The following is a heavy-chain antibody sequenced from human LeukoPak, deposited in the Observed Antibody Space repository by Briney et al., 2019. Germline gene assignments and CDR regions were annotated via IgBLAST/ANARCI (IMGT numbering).Heavy chain of an antibody. V-gene: IGHV3-30*18. Sequence: GGSLRLSCAASGFTFSSYGMHWVRQAPGKGLEWVAVISYDGSNKYYADSVKGRFTISRDNSKNTLYLQMNSLRAEDTAVYYCAKDGVGATEGWFDPWGQGTLVTVSS. CDR1: GFTFSSYG. D-gene: IGHD1-26*01. CDR3: AKDGVGATEGWFDP. CDR2: ISYDGSNK. J-gene: IGHJ5*02.